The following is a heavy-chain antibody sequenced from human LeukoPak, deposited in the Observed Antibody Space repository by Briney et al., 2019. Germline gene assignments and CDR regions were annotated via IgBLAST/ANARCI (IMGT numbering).Heavy chain of an antibody. CDR3: ARADYDILTGTRAFFDY. CDR2: IYTSGST. Sequence: SETLSLTCTVSGGSISSYYWSWIRQPAGKGLEWIGRIYTSGSTNYNPSLKSRVTMSVDTSKNQFSLKLSSVTAADTAVYYCARADYDILTGTRAFFDYWGQGTLVTVSS. D-gene: IGHD3-9*01. V-gene: IGHV4-4*07. CDR1: GGSISSYY. J-gene: IGHJ4*02.